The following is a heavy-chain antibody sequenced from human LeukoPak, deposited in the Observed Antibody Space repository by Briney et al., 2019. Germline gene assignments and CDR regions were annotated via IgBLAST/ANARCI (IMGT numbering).Heavy chain of an antibody. D-gene: IGHD6-19*01. Sequence: TSETLSLTCIVSGDSISSYYWSWIRQPPGKGLEWIGYIYYSGSTNYNPSLKSRVTISVDTSKNQFSLKLSSVTAADTAVYYCARGESLAVSFDIWGQGTMVTVSS. V-gene: IGHV4-59*01. CDR3: ARGESLAVSFDI. J-gene: IGHJ3*02. CDR1: GDSISSYY. CDR2: IYYSGST.